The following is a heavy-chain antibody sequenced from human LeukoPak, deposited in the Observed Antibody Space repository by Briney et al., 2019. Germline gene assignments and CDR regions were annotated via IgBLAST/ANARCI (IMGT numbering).Heavy chain of an antibody. CDR2: ISYDGSNK. D-gene: IGHD1-26*01. V-gene: IGHV3-30-3*02. CDR1: GFTFSSYA. J-gene: IGHJ4*02. CDR3: AKSSGSYIYYFDY. Sequence: GGSLRLSCAASGFTFSSYAMHWVRQAPGKGLEWVAVISYDGSNKYYADSVKGRFTISRDNSKNTLYLQMNSLRAEDTAVYYCAKSSGSYIYYFDYWGQGTLVTVSS.